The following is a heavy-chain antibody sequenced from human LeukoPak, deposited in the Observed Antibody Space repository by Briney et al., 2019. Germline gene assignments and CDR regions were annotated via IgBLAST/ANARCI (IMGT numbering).Heavy chain of an antibody. CDR2: IKLDGSEK. D-gene: IGHD1-26*01. V-gene: IGHV3-7*04. Sequence: GGSLRLSCGASGFNFSNYLMSWVRQAPGKGLEWVASIKLDGSEKTYVDSAKGRFTISRDNAKSSLYLQMSSLRAEDTAVYFCARGRATWDYWGQGSLVTVSS. CDR3: ARGRATWDY. J-gene: IGHJ4*02. CDR1: GFNFSNYL.